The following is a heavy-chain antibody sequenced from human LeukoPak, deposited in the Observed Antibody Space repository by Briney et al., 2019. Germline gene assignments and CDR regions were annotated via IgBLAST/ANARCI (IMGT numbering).Heavy chain of an antibody. CDR1: GYTLTELS. J-gene: IGHJ6*02. Sequence: ASVKVSCKVSGYTLTELSMHWVRQAPGKGLEWMGGFDPEDGETIYTQKFQGRVTMTEDTSTDTAYMELSSLRSEDTAVYYCATAVAGHYYYYGMDVWGQGATVTVSS. CDR2: FDPEDGET. D-gene: IGHD6-19*01. V-gene: IGHV1-24*01. CDR3: ATAVAGHYYYYGMDV.